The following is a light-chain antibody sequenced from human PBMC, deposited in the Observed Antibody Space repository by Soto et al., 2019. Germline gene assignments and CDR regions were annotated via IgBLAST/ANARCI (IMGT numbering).Light chain of an antibody. CDR2: GAS. CDR1: QSVSSN. J-gene: IGKJ4*01. Sequence: EIVMTQSPATLSVSPGERATLSCRASQSVSSNLAWYQQKPGQAPSLLIYGASTRATGTPARFSGIGSGTEFTLTISSLQSEDFAVYYCQQYIRWPLTFGGGTKVEIK. CDR3: QQYIRWPLT. V-gene: IGKV3-15*01.